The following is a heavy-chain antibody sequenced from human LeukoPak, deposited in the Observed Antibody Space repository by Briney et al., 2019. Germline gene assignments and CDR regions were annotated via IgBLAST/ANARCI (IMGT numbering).Heavy chain of an antibody. V-gene: IGHV3-21*01. Sequence: PGGSLRLSCAASGFTFSSYSMNWVRQAPGKGLEWVSSISSSSYIYYADSVKGRFTISRDNAKNSLYLQMNSLRPEDTAVYYCARDRAGYDSSGYYPDAFDIWGQGTMVTVSS. CDR3: ARDRAGYDSSGYYPDAFDI. D-gene: IGHD3-22*01. CDR2: ISSSSYI. J-gene: IGHJ3*02. CDR1: GFTFSSYS.